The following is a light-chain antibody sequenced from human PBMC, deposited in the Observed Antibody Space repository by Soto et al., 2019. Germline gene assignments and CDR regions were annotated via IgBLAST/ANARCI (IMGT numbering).Light chain of an antibody. V-gene: IGLV1-51*01. CDR3: GTWDSGLSAGV. CDR1: SSNIGNNY. Sequence: QAVVTQPPSVSATPGQKVTISCSGSSSNIGNNYVSWYQQLPGSAPKLLIYDNNRRPSGIADRFSGSKSGTSATLGITGLQTGDEADYYCGTWDSGLSAGVFGGGTKVTVL. CDR2: DNN. J-gene: IGLJ3*02.